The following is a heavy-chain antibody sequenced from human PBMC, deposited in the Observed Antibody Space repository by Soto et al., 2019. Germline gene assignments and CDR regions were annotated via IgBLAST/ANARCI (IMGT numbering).Heavy chain of an antibody. J-gene: IGHJ4*02. CDR3: EKDISTEAGTNLDY. D-gene: IGHD6-13*01. CDR1: GYTLTELS. CDR2: FDPEDGET. Sequence: ASVKVSCKVSGYTLTELSMHWVRQAPGKGLEWMGGFDPEDGETIYAQKFQGRVTMTEDTSTDTAYMELSSLRSEDTAVYYCEKDISTEAGTNLDYWGQGTLVTVSS. V-gene: IGHV1-24*01.